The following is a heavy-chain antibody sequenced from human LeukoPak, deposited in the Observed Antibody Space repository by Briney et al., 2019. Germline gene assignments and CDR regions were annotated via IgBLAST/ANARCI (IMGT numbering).Heavy chain of an antibody. CDR3: AKWPDYGSGSSLDY. D-gene: IGHD3-10*01. CDR1: GFSFSYYA. Sequence: PGGSLRLSCAASGFSFSYYAMSWVRQAPGKGLEWVSGMGGSDSVTYYAESVKGRFTISRDNSKNTQYLQMNSLRAEDTAVYYCAKWPDYGSGSSLDYWGQGTLVTVSS. J-gene: IGHJ4*02. CDR2: MGGSDSVT. V-gene: IGHV3-23*01.